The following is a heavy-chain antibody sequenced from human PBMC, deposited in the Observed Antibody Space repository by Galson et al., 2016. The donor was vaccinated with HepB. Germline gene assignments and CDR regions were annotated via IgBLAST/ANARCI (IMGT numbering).Heavy chain of an antibody. D-gene: IGHD1-14*01. CDR2: IYDRGNT. Sequence: SETLSLTCTVFGGSISSYYWSWIRQPPGKGLEWIGYIYDRGNTRHNPSLRSRVTISVDTSKNQFSLKLTSVTAADTAVYYCATGFYYFYGVDVWGPGTTVAVSS. J-gene: IGHJ6*02. CDR3: ATGFYYFYGVDV. V-gene: IGHV4-59*12. CDR1: GGSISSYY.